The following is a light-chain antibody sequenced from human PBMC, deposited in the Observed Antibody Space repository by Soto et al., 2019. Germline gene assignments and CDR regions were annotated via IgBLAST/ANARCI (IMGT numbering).Light chain of an antibody. J-gene: IGKJ1*01. CDR2: GAS. V-gene: IGKV3-20*01. Sequence: VVLTQSPGTLSFSPGEIATLSFRASQSVTSNFLAWYRQKPGQAPRLLIYGASSRATGIPDRFSASGSGTDFTLSISRLEPEDFAVYYCQVYGRSPWTFGQGTKVDIK. CDR3: QVYGRSPWT. CDR1: QSVTSNF.